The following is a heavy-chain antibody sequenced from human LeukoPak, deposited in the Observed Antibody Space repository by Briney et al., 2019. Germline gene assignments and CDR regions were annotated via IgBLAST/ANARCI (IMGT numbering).Heavy chain of an antibody. J-gene: IGHJ4*02. CDR3: ASGVPRGSLSYHFDY. CDR1: GYTLTELS. D-gene: IGHD3-10*01. Sequence: ASVKVSCKVSGYTLTELSMHWVRQAPGKGLEWMGGFDPEDGETIYAQKFQGRVTMTRNTSISTAYMELSSLRSEDTAVYYCASGVPRGSLSYHFDYWGQGTLVTVSS. CDR2: FDPEDGET. V-gene: IGHV1-24*01.